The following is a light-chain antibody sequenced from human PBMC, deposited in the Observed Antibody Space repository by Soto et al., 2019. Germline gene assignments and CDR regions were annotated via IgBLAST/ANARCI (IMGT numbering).Light chain of an antibody. CDR1: QGFSNF. V-gene: IGKV1-9*01. CDR3: QQLYSFPLT. J-gene: IGKJ4*01. CDR2: DAS. Sequence: DIQLTQSPSFLSASIGDRVTITCRASQGFSNFLAWYQQKPGRATKLLIYDASTLQSGVPSRFSGSGSGTEFTLTISSLQPEDFATYYCQQLYSFPLTFGGGTKVDIK.